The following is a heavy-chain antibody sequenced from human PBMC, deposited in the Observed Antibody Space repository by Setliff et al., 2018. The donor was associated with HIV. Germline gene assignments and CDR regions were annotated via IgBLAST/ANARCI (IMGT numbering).Heavy chain of an antibody. CDR1: GDTFTNYA. CDR2: IIPLFGSA. Sequence: SVKVSCKTSGDTFTNYAVNWVRQAPGRGLEWMGGIIPLFGSANYGQKFQGRLTITSDESTRTAYMELTSLTSDDTAIYYCASPLVTGGGFNFWGQGTLVTVSS. V-gene: IGHV1-69*13. D-gene: IGHD3-16*01. J-gene: IGHJ4*02. CDR3: ASPLVTGGGFNF.